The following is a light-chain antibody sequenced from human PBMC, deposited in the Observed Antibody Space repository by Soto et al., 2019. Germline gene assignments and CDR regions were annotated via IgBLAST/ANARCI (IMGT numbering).Light chain of an antibody. CDR2: GAS. CDR1: ESVSDN. Sequence: EKVMTQSPATLSVSPGESATLSCRASESVSDNLAWYHQKPGQAPRLLIYGASTRATGTPARFSGSGSGTEFTLTISSLQSEDFAVYYCQQYTSSLITFGQGTRLEIK. J-gene: IGKJ5*01. CDR3: QQYTSSLIT. V-gene: IGKV3-15*01.